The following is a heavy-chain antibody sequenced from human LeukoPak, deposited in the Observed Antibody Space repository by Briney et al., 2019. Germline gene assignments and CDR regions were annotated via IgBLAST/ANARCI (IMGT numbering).Heavy chain of an antibody. J-gene: IGHJ4*02. D-gene: IGHD6-6*01. V-gene: IGHV3-21*01. Sequence: GGSLRLSCAASGFTFSSYAMNWVRQAPGKGLEWVSSISSSSSYIYYADSVKGRFTISRDNAKNSLYLQMNSLRAEDTAVYYCARAYIAARLVDYWGQGTLVTVSS. CDR2: ISSSSSYI. CDR1: GFTFSSYA. CDR3: ARAYIAARLVDY.